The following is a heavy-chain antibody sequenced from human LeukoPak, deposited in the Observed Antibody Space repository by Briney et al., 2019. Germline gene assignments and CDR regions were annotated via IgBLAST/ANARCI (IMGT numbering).Heavy chain of an antibody. Sequence: PSETLSLTCTVSGGSISSSSYCWGWLRQPPGKGLEWIGSIYYSGSTYYNPSLKSRVTISVYTSKNRFSLKLSSVTAADTAVYYCARHLYYGGNRNLDYWGQGTLVTVSS. CDR1: GGSISSSSYC. CDR2: IYYSGST. CDR3: ARHLYYGGNRNLDY. J-gene: IGHJ4*02. V-gene: IGHV4-39*01. D-gene: IGHD4-17*01.